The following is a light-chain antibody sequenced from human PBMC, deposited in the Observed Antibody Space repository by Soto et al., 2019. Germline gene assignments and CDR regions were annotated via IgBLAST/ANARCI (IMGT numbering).Light chain of an antibody. CDR3: QQYNNWPIT. Sequence: EIVMTQSPATPSVSPGERATLSCRASQSVSSNFAWYQQKPGQAPRLLIYSASTRATGIAARFSGSGSGTEFTLTISSLQSEDFAVYYCQQYNNWPITFGQGTRLEIK. CDR1: QSVSSN. J-gene: IGKJ5*01. CDR2: SAS. V-gene: IGKV3-15*01.